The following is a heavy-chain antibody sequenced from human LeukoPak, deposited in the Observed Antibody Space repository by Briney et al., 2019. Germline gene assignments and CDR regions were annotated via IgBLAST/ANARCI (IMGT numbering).Heavy chain of an antibody. CDR3: AKVWLYCSSTSLIYLDY. V-gene: IGHV3-30*02. D-gene: IGHD2-2*01. Sequence: PEGSLRLSCTASGFTFSAYGMHWVRQAPGKGLEWVSFIRYDETYKYYADSVKGRFTVSRDNSKNTLYLQMNSLRAEDTAVYYCAKVWLYCSSTSLIYLDYWGQGTLVTVSS. CDR2: IRYDETYK. J-gene: IGHJ4*02. CDR1: GFTFSAYG.